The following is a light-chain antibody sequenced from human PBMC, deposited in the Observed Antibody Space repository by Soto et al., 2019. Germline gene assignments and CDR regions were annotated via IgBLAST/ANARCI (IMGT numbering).Light chain of an antibody. CDR1: SSDVGGYSY. J-gene: IGLJ1*01. Sequence: QSVLTQPASASGSPGQSIAISCTGTSSDVGGYSYVSWYQQQPGKAPKLVISDVSNRPSGVSDRFSGSKSGNTASLTISGLQTEDEADYYCASYTTSSTYVFGTGTKVTV. V-gene: IGLV2-14*01. CDR2: DVS. CDR3: ASYTTSSTYV.